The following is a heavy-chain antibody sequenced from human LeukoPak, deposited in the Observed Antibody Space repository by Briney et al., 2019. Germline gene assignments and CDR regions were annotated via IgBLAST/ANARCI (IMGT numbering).Heavy chain of an antibody. V-gene: IGHV4-38-2*02. Sequence: SETLSLTCTVSGYSISSGYYRGWIRQPPGKGLEWIGSIYHSGSTLYNPSLKSRVTISVDTSKNQFSLQLSSVTAADTAVYYCARVYWSYYYYMDVWGKGTTVTVSS. CDR1: GYSISSGYY. J-gene: IGHJ6*03. D-gene: IGHD2-8*02. CDR2: IYHSGST. CDR3: ARVYWSYYYYMDV.